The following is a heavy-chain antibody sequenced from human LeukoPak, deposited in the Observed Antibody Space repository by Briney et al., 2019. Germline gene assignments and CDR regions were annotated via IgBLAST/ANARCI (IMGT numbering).Heavy chain of an antibody. Sequence: GGSLRLSCAASGFTFSSYWMSWVCQAPGKGLEWVANIKQDGSEKYYVDSVKGRFTISRDNAKNSLYLQMNSLRAEDTAVYYCARSQTYYYDSSGYYYGWFDPWGQGTLVTVSS. CDR1: GFTFSSYW. V-gene: IGHV3-7*01. CDR3: ARSQTYYYDSSGYYYGWFDP. CDR2: IKQDGSEK. J-gene: IGHJ5*02. D-gene: IGHD3-22*01.